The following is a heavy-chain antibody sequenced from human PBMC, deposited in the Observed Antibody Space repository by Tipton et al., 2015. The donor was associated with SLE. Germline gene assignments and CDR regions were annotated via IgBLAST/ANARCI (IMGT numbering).Heavy chain of an antibody. CDR3: ARVNSSGMGY. CDR1: GGSFSGYY. CDR2: INHSGST. V-gene: IGHV4-34*01. D-gene: IGHD3-22*01. Sequence: LRLSCAVYGGSFSGYYWSWIRQPPGKGLEWIGEINHSGSTNYNPSLKSRVTISVDTSKNQFSLKLSSVTAADTAVYYCARVNSSGMGYWGQGTLVTVSS. J-gene: IGHJ4*02.